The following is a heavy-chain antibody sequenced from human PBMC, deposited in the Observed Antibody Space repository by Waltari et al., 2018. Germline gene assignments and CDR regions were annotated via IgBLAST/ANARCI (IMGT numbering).Heavy chain of an antibody. CDR2: MNPKSGNR. CDR3: ARGVEMATDC. J-gene: IGHJ4*02. D-gene: IGHD5-12*01. Sequence: QVQLVQSGAEVKKPGASVKVSCKASGYTFTSYDINWVRQATGQGLEWMGWMNPKSGNRGYAQKFQGRVTITADKATSTADMELSSLRSEDTAVYYCARGVEMATDCWGQGTLVTVSS. CDR1: GYTFTSYD. V-gene: IGHV1-8*01.